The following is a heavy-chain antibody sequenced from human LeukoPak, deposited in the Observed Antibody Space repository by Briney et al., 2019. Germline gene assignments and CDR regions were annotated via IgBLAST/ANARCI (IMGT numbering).Heavy chain of an antibody. CDR3: AKSERNVGPFDY. V-gene: IGHV4-39*07. J-gene: IGHJ4*02. Sequence: SETLSLTCTVSGGSVSSSSYYWGWIRQPPGKGLECIATTYYGGNTYYNPSLKSRVTISVDTSKNQFSLKVSSATAADTAVYYCAKSERNVGPFDYWGQGTLVAVSS. CDR2: TYYGGNT. D-gene: IGHD1-14*01. CDR1: GGSVSSSSYY.